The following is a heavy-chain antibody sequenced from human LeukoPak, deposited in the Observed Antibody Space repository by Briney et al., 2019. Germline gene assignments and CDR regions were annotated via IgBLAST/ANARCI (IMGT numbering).Heavy chain of an antibody. V-gene: IGHV3-33*01. J-gene: IGHJ6*02. CDR1: GFTFSSYG. CDR3: ARDGPPGLDGMDV. CDR2: IWYDGSNK. Sequence: GGSLRLSCEASGFTFSSYGMHWVRQAPGKGLEWVAVIWYDGSNKYYADSVKGRFTISRDNSKNTLYLQMNSLRAEDTAVYYCARDGPPGLDGMDVWGQGTTVTVSS. D-gene: IGHD3-9*01.